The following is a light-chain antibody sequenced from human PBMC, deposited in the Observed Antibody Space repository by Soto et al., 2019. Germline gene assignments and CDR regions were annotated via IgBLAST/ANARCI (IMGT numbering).Light chain of an antibody. CDR3: QQYTADFTWT. CDR1: QDIRKN. Sequence: DNQMSQSPSSLSASVGDRVTITCRSSQDIRKNLNWYQQRPGKAPNLLIYAASSLQNGVPSRFSGSGSGTDFSLTISSLQPDDFATYYCQQYTADFTWTFAQGTKLEI. J-gene: IGKJ1*01. CDR2: AAS. V-gene: IGKV1-NL1*01.